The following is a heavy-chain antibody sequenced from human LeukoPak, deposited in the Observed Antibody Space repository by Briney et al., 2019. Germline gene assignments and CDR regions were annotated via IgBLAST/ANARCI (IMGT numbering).Heavy chain of an antibody. CDR3: ARGCGGDCYATNFDY. Sequence: ASVKVSCKASGYTFTSYYMHWVRQAPGQGREWMGIINPSGGSTSYAQKFQGRVTMTRDTSTSTVYMELSSLRSEDTAVYYCARGCGGDCYATNFDYWGQGTLVTVSS. CDR1: GYTFTSYY. V-gene: IGHV1-46*01. CDR2: INPSGGST. D-gene: IGHD2-21*02. J-gene: IGHJ4*02.